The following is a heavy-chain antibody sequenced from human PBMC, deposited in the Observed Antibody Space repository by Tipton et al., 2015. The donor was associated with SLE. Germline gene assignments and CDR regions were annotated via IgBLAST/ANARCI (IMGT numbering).Heavy chain of an antibody. CDR1: GLSISSYY. Sequence: TLSLTCTVSGLSISSYYWGWIRQPPGKGLGWLGTIYHSGTTYYNPSLKSRLTLSIDTSKNQFSLKLSSVTAADTAVYYCVRLELPATKADYWGPGTLVTVSS. CDR2: IYHSGTT. J-gene: IGHJ4*02. V-gene: IGHV4-38-2*02. D-gene: IGHD5-24*01. CDR3: VRLELPATKADY.